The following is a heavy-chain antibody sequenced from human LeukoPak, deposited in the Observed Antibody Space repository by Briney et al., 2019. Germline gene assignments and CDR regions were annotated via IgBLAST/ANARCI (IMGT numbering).Heavy chain of an antibody. D-gene: IGHD2-15*01. Sequence: SETLSLTCAVYGGSFSGYYWSWIRQPPGKGLEWIGEINHSGSTNYNPSLESRVTISVDTSKNQFSLKLSSVTAADTAVYYCARVGGTYAFNIWGQGTMVTVSS. CDR1: GGSFSGYY. J-gene: IGHJ3*02. V-gene: IGHV4-34*01. CDR3: ARVGGTYAFNI. CDR2: INHSGST.